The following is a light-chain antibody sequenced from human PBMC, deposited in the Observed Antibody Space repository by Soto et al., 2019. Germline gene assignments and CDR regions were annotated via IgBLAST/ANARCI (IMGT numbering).Light chain of an antibody. J-gene: IGKJ4*01. V-gene: IGKV1-5*01. CDR1: QSISSW. CDR2: DVS. Sequence: DIQMTQSPSTLSASVGDRVIITCRASQSISSWLAWYQQKPGKAPKLLIYDVSSLESGVTSRFSGSGSGTEFTLTISSLQPDDFATYYCQQYNSYPLTFGGGTKVDIK. CDR3: QQYNSYPLT.